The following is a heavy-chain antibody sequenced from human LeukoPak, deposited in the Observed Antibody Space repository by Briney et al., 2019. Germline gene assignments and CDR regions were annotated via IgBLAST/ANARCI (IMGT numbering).Heavy chain of an antibody. V-gene: IGHV3-23*01. CDR3: AKDRTTMVRGPYYRMDV. D-gene: IGHD3-10*01. Sequence: PGGSLRLSCAASGFTFSSYAMSWVRQAPGKGLEWVSAISGSGGSTYYADSVKGRFTISRDNSKTTLYLQMNRLRAEDTAVYHCAKDRTTMVRGPYYRMDVRGQGTTVTVSS. CDR2: ISGSGGST. CDR1: GFTFSSYA. J-gene: IGHJ6*02.